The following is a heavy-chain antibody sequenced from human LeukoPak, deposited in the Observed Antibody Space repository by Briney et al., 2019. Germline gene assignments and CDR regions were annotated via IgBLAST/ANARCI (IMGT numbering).Heavy chain of an antibody. D-gene: IGHD3-3*01. J-gene: IGHJ4*02. CDR2: IYAGGNS. CDR3: ARVLGVHYFEY. CDR1: GFIVSHKY. Sequence: GGSMRLSCAASGFIVSHKYMAWVRQAPGKGLEWLSIIYAGGNSVSADSVKGRFIISRDNSRNTVHLQMNSLRAEDTAVYHCARVLGVHYFEYWGQGTLVTVSS. V-gene: IGHV3-66*01.